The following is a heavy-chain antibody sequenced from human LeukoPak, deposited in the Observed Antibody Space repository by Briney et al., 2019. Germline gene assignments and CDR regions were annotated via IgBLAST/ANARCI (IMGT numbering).Heavy chain of an antibody. J-gene: IGHJ4*02. Sequence: PGGSLRLSCTASGVSLSNYAMHWVRRPPGRRLEWVAVISFDGTNKYYGDSVEGRFSVSRDNSKNTLYLQMNSLRPDDTAMYYCATDYGDNEPIDFWGQGTLVTVPS. CDR3: ATDYGDNEPIDF. CDR1: GVSLSNYA. V-gene: IGHV3-30*04. D-gene: IGHD4-17*01. CDR2: ISFDGTNK.